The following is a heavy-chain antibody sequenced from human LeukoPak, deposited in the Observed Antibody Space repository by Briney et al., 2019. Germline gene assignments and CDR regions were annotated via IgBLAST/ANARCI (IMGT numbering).Heavy chain of an antibody. CDR2: IYHSGST. Sequence: SETLSLTCTVSGYSISSGYYWGWIRQPPGKGLEWIGSIYHSGSTYYNPSLKSRVTISVDTSKNQFSLKLSSVTAADTAVYYCARDHSSSFYFDYWGQGTLVTVSS. CDR3: ARDHSSSFYFDY. V-gene: IGHV4-38-2*02. D-gene: IGHD6-13*01. CDR1: GYSISSGYY. J-gene: IGHJ4*02.